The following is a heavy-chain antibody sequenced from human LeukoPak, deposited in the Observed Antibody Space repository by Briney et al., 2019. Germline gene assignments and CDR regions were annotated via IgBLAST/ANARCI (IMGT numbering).Heavy chain of an antibody. J-gene: IGHJ5*02. CDR3: AKDRYYYDSTSSNWFDP. CDR1: GFTFDDYG. Sequence: GGSLRLSCAASGFTFDDYGMSGVRQAPGKGLEWVSAISGGGGSTYYADSVKGRFTISRDNSKNTLYLQMNSLRAEDTAVYYCAKDRYYYDSTSSNWFDPWGQGTLVTVSS. CDR2: ISGGGGST. V-gene: IGHV3-23*01. D-gene: IGHD3-22*01.